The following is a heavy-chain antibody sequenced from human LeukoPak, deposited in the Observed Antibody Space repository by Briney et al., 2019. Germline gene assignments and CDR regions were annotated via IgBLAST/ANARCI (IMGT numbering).Heavy chain of an antibody. D-gene: IGHD3-22*01. CDR2: ISGDDGST. V-gene: IGHV3-23*01. Sequence: GGSLRLSCAASGFTFSSSGMSWVRQAPGRGLEWISAISGDDGSTYHVDSVKGRFTISRDNSKNTLYLQMNSLRAEDTALYYCAKDISSGYYLDYWGQGTLVTVSS. CDR1: GFTFSSSG. J-gene: IGHJ4*02. CDR3: AKDISSGYYLDY.